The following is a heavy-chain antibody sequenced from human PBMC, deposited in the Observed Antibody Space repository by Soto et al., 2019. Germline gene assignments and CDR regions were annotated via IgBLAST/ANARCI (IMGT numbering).Heavy chain of an antibody. Sequence: GGSLRLSCATSGFTIRIYWMSWVRQAPGKGLEWVANIKQDGSEKYYVESVKGRFTISRDNAKNSLYLQMNSLRAEDKAVYYCARLEDFWSGYGYWGQGTLVTVSS. CDR1: GFTIRIYW. CDR2: IKQDGSEK. D-gene: IGHD3-3*01. CDR3: ARLEDFWSGYGY. J-gene: IGHJ4*02. V-gene: IGHV3-7*01.